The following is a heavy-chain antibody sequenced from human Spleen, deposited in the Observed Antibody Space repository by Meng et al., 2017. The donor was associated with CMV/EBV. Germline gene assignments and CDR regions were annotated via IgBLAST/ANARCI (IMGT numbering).Heavy chain of an antibody. CDR2: IWYDGNYK. V-gene: IGHV3-33*06. CDR1: GFIFSGYG. Sequence: GGSLRLSCAASGFIFSGYGMHWVRQAPGKGLEWVAVIWYDGNYKYYADSVTGRFTISRDNSKNTLDLQMNSLRTEDTAVYYCAKNGGSGSYRGYGMDVLGQGTTVTVSS. CDR3: AKNGGSGSYRGYGMDV. J-gene: IGHJ6*02. D-gene: IGHD3-10*01.